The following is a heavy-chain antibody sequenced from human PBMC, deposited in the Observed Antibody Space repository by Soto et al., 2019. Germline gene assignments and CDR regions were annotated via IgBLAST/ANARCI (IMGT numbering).Heavy chain of an antibody. D-gene: IGHD3-10*01. V-gene: IGHV3-48*03. CDR1: GFTFSNYD. CDR3: AREGSVSSSDYYAYYYGMDV. Sequence: PGGSLRLSCAASGFTFSNYDINWVRQAPGKGPEWISHISSSGGIIYYADSVKGRFTISRDNAKNSLYLQMNSLRDEDTAVYYCAREGSVSSSDYYAYYYGMDVWGQGTTVTVSS. J-gene: IGHJ6*02. CDR2: ISSSGGII.